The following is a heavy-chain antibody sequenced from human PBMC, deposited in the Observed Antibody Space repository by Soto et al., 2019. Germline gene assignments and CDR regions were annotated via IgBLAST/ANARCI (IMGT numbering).Heavy chain of an antibody. J-gene: IGHJ4*02. Sequence: SETLSLTCAVSGGSIGSTNWWSWVRQPPGKGLEWIGEVYHRGVTNYNPSLKSRLTISIDKSKNQFSLKLTSVTAADTAVYYCARRDYYDSTGYFDYWGRGTLVTVSS. CDR2: VYHRGVT. D-gene: IGHD3-22*01. CDR1: GGSIGSTNW. CDR3: ARRDYYDSTGYFDY. V-gene: IGHV4-4*02.